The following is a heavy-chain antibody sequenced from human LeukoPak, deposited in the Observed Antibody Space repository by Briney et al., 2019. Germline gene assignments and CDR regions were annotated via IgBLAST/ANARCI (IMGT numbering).Heavy chain of an antibody. J-gene: IGHJ4*02. CDR2: ISYDGSNK. V-gene: IGHV3-30-3*01. CDR3: ARDRIAVADERFDY. CDR1: GFTFSSYA. D-gene: IGHD6-19*01. Sequence: PGRSLRLSCAASGFTFSSYAMHWVRQAPGKGLEWVAVISYDGSNKYYADSVKGRFTISRDNSKNTLYLQMNSLRAEDTAVYYCARDRIAVADERFDYWGQGTLVTVSS.